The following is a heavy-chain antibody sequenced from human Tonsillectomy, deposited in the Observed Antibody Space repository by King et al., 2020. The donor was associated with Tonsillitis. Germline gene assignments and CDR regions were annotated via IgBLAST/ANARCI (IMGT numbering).Heavy chain of an antibody. CDR1: GFTFSTSV. J-gene: IGHJ5*02. V-gene: IGHV3-30*18. CDR3: AKGLGYSGSFSNWFNP. Sequence: VQLVESGGGVVQPGRSLRLSCAASGFTFSTSVMHWVRQAPGKGLEWVAVLSSDGSYKSYADSVKGRFTISRDNSLNTLYLQMNSLKAEDTAVYYCAKGLGYSGSFSNWFNPWGQGTLVTVSS. CDR2: LSSDGSYK. D-gene: IGHD1-26*01.